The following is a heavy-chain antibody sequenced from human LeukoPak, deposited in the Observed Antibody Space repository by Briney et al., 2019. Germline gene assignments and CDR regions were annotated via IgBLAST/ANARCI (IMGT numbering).Heavy chain of an antibody. CDR2: ISAYNGHT. D-gene: IGHD3-22*01. V-gene: IGHV1-18*01. CDR1: GYTFTSYG. CDR3: ARDGYYYDSSGYYYLDY. J-gene: IGHJ4*02. Sequence: GASVKVSCKASGYTFTSYGISWVRQAPGQGLEWMGWISAYNGHTNYAQKLQGRVTMTTDTSTSTAYMELRSLRSDDTAVYYCARDGYYYDSSGYYYLDYWGQGTLVTVSS.